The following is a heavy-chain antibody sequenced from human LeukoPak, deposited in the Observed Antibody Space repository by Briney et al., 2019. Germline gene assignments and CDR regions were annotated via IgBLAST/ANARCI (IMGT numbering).Heavy chain of an antibody. CDR1: GFTFSSYA. CDR3: AELGITMIGGV. D-gene: IGHD3-10*02. V-gene: IGHV3-48*03. CDR2: ISSSGSTI. J-gene: IGHJ6*04. Sequence: GRSLRLSCAASGFTFSSYAMHWVRQAPGKGMEWVSYISSSGSTIYYADSVKGRFTISRDNAKNSLYLQMNSLRAEDTAVYYCAELGITMIGGVWGKGTTVTISS.